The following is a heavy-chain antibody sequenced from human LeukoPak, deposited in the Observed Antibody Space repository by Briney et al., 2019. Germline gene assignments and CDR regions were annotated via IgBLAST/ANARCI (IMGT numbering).Heavy chain of an antibody. CDR2: MNPNSGNT. CDR3: ARRTSCYDFWSGYSFYWFDP. CDR1: GYTFTSYD. Sequence: ASVKVSCKASGYTFTSYDINWVRQATGQGLEWMGWMNPNSGNTGYAQKFQGRVTMTRNTSISTAYMELSSLRSEDTAVYYCARRTSCYDFWSGYSFYWFDPWGQGTLVTVSS. D-gene: IGHD3-3*01. J-gene: IGHJ5*02. V-gene: IGHV1-8*01.